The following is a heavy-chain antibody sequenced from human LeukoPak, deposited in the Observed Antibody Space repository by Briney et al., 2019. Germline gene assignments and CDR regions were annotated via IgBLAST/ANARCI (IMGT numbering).Heavy chain of an antibody. Sequence: ASVKVSCKASGYTFTGYYMHWVRQAPGQGLEWMGWIIPNSGGTNYAQKFQGRVTMTRDTSISTAYMELSRLRSDDTAVYYCARGQLTFSSSWQRGWFDPWGQGTLVTVSS. CDR1: GYTFTGYY. CDR3: ARGQLTFSSSWQRGWFDP. V-gene: IGHV1-2*02. CDR2: IIPNSGGT. D-gene: IGHD6-13*01. J-gene: IGHJ5*02.